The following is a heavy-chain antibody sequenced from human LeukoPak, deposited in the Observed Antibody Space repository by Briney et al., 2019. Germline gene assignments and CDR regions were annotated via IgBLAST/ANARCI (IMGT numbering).Heavy chain of an antibody. J-gene: IGHJ4*02. D-gene: IGHD4-17*01. CDR1: GFTFSSYG. V-gene: IGHV3-30*18. Sequence: PGGSLRLSCAASGFTFSSYGMHWVRQAPGKGLEWVAVISYDGSNKYYADSVKGRFTISRDNSKNTLYLQMNSLRAEDTAVYYCAKDPHIPYGDYDDVFDYWGQGTLVTVSS. CDR3: AKDPHIPYGDYDDVFDY. CDR2: ISYDGSNK.